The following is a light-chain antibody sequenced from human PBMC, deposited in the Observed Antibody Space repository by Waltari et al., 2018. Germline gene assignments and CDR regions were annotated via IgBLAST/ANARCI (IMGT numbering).Light chain of an antibody. CDR2: DTI. J-gene: IGKJ4*01. CDR1: EGVFGY. V-gene: IGKV3-11*01. CDR3: QQRSIWPLT. Sequence: EILFTQSPAPLPLPHGERAPHSCRASEGVFGYLAWYQQKPGQAPRLLIFDTIKRATGIPARFSGSGYGTDFTLTINSLETEDFALYYCQQRSIWPLTFGGGTKVDVK.